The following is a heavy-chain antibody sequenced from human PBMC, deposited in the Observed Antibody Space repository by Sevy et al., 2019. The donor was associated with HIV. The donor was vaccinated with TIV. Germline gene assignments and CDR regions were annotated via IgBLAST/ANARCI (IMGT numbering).Heavy chain of an antibody. CDR3: ARGSYSYGYGYFDY. CDR2: IWYDGSNK. Sequence: GESLKISCAASGFTFSSYGMHWVRQAPGKGLEWVAVIWYDGSNKYYADSVKGRFTISRDNSKNTLYLQMNSLRAEDTAVYYCARGSYSYGYGYFDYWGQGTLVTVSS. CDR1: GFTFSSYG. J-gene: IGHJ4*02. D-gene: IGHD5-18*01. V-gene: IGHV3-30*19.